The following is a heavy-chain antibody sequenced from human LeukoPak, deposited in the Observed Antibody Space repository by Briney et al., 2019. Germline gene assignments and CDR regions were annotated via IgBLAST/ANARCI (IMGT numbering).Heavy chain of an antibody. CDR2: INYRGST. Sequence: SETLSLTCTVSGGSISSNGYYWGWIRPPPGRGLEWIGSINYRGSTYYKSSLKSRVSISVDTSKKQFSLTLSSVTAADTAVYYCAGQKRWALSFDYWGQGTLVTVSS. CDR1: GGSISSNGYY. D-gene: IGHD5-24*01. CDR3: AGQKRWALSFDY. V-gene: IGHV4-39*01. J-gene: IGHJ4*02.